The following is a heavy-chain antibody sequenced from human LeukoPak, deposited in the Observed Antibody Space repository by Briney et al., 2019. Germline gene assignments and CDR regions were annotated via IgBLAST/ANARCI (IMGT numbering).Heavy chain of an antibody. CDR2: INPNSGGT. D-gene: IGHD2-2*01. V-gene: IGHV1-2*06. J-gene: IGHJ3*02. Sequence: ASVKVSCKASGYTFTAYHMHWVRQAPGQGLEWMGRINPNSGGTNYPQKFQGRVTMTRDTSISTAYMELSRLRSDDTAVYYCARDLRYCSSTSRPSKDAFDIWGQGTMVTVSS. CDR3: ARDLRYCSSTSRPSKDAFDI. CDR1: GYTFTAYH.